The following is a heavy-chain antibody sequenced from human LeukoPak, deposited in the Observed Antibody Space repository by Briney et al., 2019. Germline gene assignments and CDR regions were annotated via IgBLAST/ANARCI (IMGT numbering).Heavy chain of an antibody. V-gene: IGHV4-39*07. J-gene: IGHJ4*02. CDR2: IYYSGST. Sequence: PSETLSLTCTVSGGSISSSNFYWGWIRQPPGKGLEWIGSIYYSGSTYYNPSLKSRVTISVDTSKNQFSLKLSSVTAADTAVYYCARDHQLYSNFYWGQGTLVTVSS. D-gene: IGHD4-11*01. CDR3: ARDHQLYSNFY. CDR1: GGSISSSNFY.